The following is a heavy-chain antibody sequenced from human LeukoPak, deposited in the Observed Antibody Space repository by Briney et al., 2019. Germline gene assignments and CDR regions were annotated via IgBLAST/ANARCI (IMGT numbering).Heavy chain of an antibody. V-gene: IGHV3-30*02. D-gene: IGHD5-18*01. CDR2: IRYDGSNK. Sequence: PGGSLRLSCAASGFTFSSYGMHWVRQAPGKGLEWVAFIRYDGSNKYYADSVEGRFTISRDNSKNTLYLQMNSLRAEDTAVYYCAKGRGYSYGLLENWFDPWGQGTLVTVSS. J-gene: IGHJ5*02. CDR3: AKGRGYSYGLLENWFDP. CDR1: GFTFSSYG.